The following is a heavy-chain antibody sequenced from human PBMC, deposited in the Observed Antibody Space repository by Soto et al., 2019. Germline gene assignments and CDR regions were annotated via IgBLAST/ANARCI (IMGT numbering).Heavy chain of an antibody. CDR1: GYSISSGYY. J-gene: IGHJ4*02. V-gene: IGHV4-38-2*01. D-gene: IGHD5-18*01. CDR2: IYHSGST. CDR3: ARAKADTTLVVNPTYYFDY. Sequence: SETLSLTCVVSGYSISSGYYCGWIRQPPGKGLEWIGNIYHSGSTYYNPSLKSRVTISVDTSKNQFSLKLLSVTAADTALYYCARAKADTTLVVNPTYYFDYWGQGTLVTVSS.